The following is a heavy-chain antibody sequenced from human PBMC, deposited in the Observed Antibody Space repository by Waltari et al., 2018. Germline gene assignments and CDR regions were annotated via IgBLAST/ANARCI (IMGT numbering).Heavy chain of an antibody. D-gene: IGHD3-10*01. Sequence: QVQLQQWGAGLLKPSETLSLTCAVYGGSFSGSYWSWIRQPPGKGLEWIGEINHSGSTNYNPSLKSRVTISVDTSKNQFSLKLSSVTAADTAVYYCARGANYYGSGSYKLWGQGTLVTVSS. V-gene: IGHV4-34*01. CDR3: ARGANYYGSGSYKL. CDR2: INHSGST. CDR1: GGSFSGSY. J-gene: IGHJ4*02.